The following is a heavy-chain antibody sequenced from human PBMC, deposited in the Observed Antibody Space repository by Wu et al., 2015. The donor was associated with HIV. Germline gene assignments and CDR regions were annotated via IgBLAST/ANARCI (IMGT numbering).Heavy chain of an antibody. CDR1: GGTFSGYT. CDR2: IIPFSSTT. Sequence: QVQLVQSGAEVKKPGSSVKVSCKASGGTFSGYTINWVRQDSGQGLEWMGRIIPFSSTTNYAQKFQGRVTITADESTNTAYMELSNVRSEDTAVYFCARAGGYYGMDVWGQGTTVIVSS. CDR3: ARAGGYYGMDV. V-gene: IGHV1-69*13. J-gene: IGHJ6*02.